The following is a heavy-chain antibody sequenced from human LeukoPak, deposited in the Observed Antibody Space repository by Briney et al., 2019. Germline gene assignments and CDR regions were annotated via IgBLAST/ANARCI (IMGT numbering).Heavy chain of an antibody. D-gene: IGHD1-26*01. Sequence: GGSLRLSCVASGFTFSSSWMHWVRQAPGKGLVWVSRINSDGSSTTYADSVKGRFTVSRDSAKNTLYLQMNSLRVEDTAVYYCARRESVQAIDPWGQGTLVTVSS. CDR3: ARRESVQAIDP. CDR2: INSDGSST. V-gene: IGHV3-74*03. J-gene: IGHJ5*02. CDR1: GFTFSSSW.